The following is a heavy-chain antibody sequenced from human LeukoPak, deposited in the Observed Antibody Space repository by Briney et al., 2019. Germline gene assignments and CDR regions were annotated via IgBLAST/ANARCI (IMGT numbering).Heavy chain of an antibody. J-gene: IGHJ5*02. CDR2: IYSGGTT. V-gene: IGHV3-66*02. CDR1: GFSVSSNY. D-gene: IGHD1-20*01. Sequence: GGSLRLSCAASGFSVSSNYMSWVRQAPGKGLEWVSVIYSGGTTYYADSVKGRFTISRDNSKNTLYLQMNSLRAEDTALYYCASGITGTNNWFDLWGQGTLVTVSS. CDR3: ASGITGTNNWFDL.